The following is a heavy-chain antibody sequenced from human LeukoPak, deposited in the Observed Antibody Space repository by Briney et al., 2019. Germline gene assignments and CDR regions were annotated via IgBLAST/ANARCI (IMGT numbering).Heavy chain of an antibody. CDR3: ARTVGALYDAFNI. CDR2: IYYSGST. CDR1: GGSISTYY. V-gene: IGHV4-59*08. Sequence: SETLSLTCTVSGGSISTYYWSWIRQPPGKGLEWIGYIYYSGSTNYNPSLKSRVIISVDTSKNQFSLKLSSVTAADTAVYYCARTVGALYDAFNIWGQGTMVTVSS. D-gene: IGHD1-26*01. J-gene: IGHJ3*02.